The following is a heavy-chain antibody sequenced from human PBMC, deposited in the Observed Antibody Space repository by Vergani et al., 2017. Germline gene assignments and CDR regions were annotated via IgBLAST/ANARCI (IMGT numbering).Heavy chain of an antibody. Sequence: QVQLVESGGGVVQPGGSLRLSCAASGFTFSSYGMHWVRQAPGKGLEWVAFIRYDGSNKYYADSVKGRFTISRDNSKNTLYLQMNSLRAEDTAVYYCARGSSSSPYYYDSSGYESYFDYWGQGTLVTVSS. J-gene: IGHJ4*02. CDR2: IRYDGSNK. V-gene: IGHV3-30*02. D-gene: IGHD3-22*01. CDR3: ARGSSSSPYYYDSSGYESYFDY. CDR1: GFTFSSYG.